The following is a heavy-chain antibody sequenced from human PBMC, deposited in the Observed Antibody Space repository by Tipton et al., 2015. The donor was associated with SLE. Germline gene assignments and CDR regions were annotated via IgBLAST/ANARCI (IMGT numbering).Heavy chain of an antibody. J-gene: IGHJ3*02. D-gene: IGHD3-22*01. V-gene: IGHV4-39*01. CDR2: IYYSGST. CDR3: ARHGTYDGGGYYRGAFDI. Sequence: LRLSCAASGFTFSSYSMNWVRQAPGKGLEWVGSIYYSGSTYYNPSLKSRVTISVDTSKNQFSLRLSSVTAADTAVYYCARHGTYDGGGYYRGAFDIWGQGTMVTGSS. CDR1: GFTFSSYSMN.